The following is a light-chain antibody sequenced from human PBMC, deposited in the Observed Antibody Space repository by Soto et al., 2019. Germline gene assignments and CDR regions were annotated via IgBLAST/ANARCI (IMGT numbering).Light chain of an antibody. CDR3: QQYTNTNNPWM. Sequence: IQMTQTPSSLSASVGDRVTITCRASQGLSSWLAWYQQKPEEAPKSLIYAASRLESGVPSRFSGSGSGTEFTLIISGLQPDDSATYYCQQYTNTNNPWMFGQGTKVDNK. V-gene: IGKV1D-16*01. CDR1: QGLSSW. CDR2: AAS. J-gene: IGKJ1*01.